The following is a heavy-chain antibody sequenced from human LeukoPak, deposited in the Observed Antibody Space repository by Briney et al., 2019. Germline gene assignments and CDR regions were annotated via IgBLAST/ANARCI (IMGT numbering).Heavy chain of an antibody. V-gene: IGHV3-21*01. CDR2: ISSSSSYI. D-gene: IGHD2-21*02. CDR1: GFTFSSYG. J-gene: IGHJ3*02. Sequence: PGGSLRLSCAASGFTFSSYGMNWVRQAPGKGLEWVSSISSSSSYIYYADSVKGRFTISRDNAKNSLYLQMNSLRAEDTAVYYCARVTLKGDAFDIWGQGTMVTVSS. CDR3: ARVTLKGDAFDI.